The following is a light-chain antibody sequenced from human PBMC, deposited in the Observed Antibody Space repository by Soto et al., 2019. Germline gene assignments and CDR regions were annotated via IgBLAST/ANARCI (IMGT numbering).Light chain of an antibody. V-gene: IGKV3-11*01. J-gene: IGKJ5*01. CDR3: QQRSNWPPIT. Sequence: EIVLTQSPGTLSLAPGELDTLSCRASQSVSNNYLAWYQQKPGQAPRLLIYGASNRATGIPARFSGSGSGTDFTLTISSLEPEDFAVYYCQQRSNWPPITVGQGTRLEIK. CDR1: QSVSNNY. CDR2: GAS.